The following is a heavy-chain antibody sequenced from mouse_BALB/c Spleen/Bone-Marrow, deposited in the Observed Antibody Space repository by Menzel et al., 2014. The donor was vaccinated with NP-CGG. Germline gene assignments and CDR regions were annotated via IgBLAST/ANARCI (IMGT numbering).Heavy chain of an antibody. CDR3: ARSGGAAMDY. CDR1: GYNFTSYY. CDR2: IYPGNVNT. J-gene: IGHJ4*01. D-gene: IGHD3-1*01. Sequence: QVQLKESGPELVKPGASVTISCKASGYNFTSYYIHWVKQRSGQGLEWIGWIYPGNVNTKYNEKFKGKATLTADKSSTTAYMQLSSLTSEDSAVYFCARSGGAAMDYWGQGTSVTVSS. V-gene: IGHV1S56*01.